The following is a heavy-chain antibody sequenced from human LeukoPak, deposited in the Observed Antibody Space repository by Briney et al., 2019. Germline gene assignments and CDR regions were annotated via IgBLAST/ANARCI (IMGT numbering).Heavy chain of an antibody. D-gene: IGHD3-16*01. J-gene: IGHJ4*02. CDR3: ARRIRINRVWH. CDR2: IYYSGST. Sequence: SQTLSLTCTVSGGSISSSSYYWGWIRQPPGKGLEWIGSIYYSGSTYYNPSLKSRVTISVDTSKNQFSLKLSSVTAADTAVYYCARRIRINRVWHWGQGTLVTVSS. V-gene: IGHV4-39*01. CDR1: GGSISSSSYY.